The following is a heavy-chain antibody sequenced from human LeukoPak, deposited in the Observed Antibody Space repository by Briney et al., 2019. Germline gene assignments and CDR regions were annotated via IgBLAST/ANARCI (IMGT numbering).Heavy chain of an antibody. J-gene: IGHJ4*02. CDR1: GGSFSGYY. V-gene: IGHV4-34*01. CDR2: INHSGST. CDR3: ARVLNFRGGVDY. Sequence: SETLSLTCAVYGGSFSGYYWSWIRQPPGKGLEWIGEINHSGSTNYNPSLKSRVTISVDTSKNQFSLKLSSVTAADTAVYYCARVLNFRGGVDYWAQGTLVTVSS. D-gene: IGHD3-10*01.